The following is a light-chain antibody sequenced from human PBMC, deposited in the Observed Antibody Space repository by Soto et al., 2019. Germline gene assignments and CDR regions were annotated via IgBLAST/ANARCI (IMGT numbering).Light chain of an antibody. CDR2: TLS. V-gene: IGKV2-40*01. J-gene: IGKJ1*01. Sequence: DGVRTRTPLSLPVTPGEPASISCRSSRSLLDSADGNSYLDWFLQKPGQSPQLLIHTLSYRASAVPHRFSGSGSGTDFTLKISRVEAEDVGVYYCMQRIDFPPTFGQGPKVAIK. CDR3: MQRIDFPPT. CDR1: RSLLDSADGNSY.